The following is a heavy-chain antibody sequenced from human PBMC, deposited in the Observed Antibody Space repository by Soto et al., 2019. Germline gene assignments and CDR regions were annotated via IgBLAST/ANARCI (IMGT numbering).Heavy chain of an antibody. D-gene: IGHD3-22*01. V-gene: IGHV4-59*08. CDR2: INYNGHT. CDR1: GASISSHY. Sequence: QVQLQESGPGLVKPSETLSLTCTVSGASISSHYWSWIRQAPGKGLEWIANINYNGHTNYNPSLKSRGTRSVDTSKTQFALTVISVTAADTAVYYCAGCGSIVVATRRLMDVWGRGTTVTVSS. CDR3: AGCGSIVVATRRLMDV. J-gene: IGHJ6*03.